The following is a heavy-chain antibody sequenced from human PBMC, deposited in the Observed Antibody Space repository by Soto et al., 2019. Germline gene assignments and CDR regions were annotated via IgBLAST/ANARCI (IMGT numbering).Heavy chain of an antibody. J-gene: IGHJ4*02. V-gene: IGHV1-46*01. CDR1: GYTFTSYY. CDR2: INPSGGSA. D-gene: IGHD3-22*01. Sequence: ASVKVSCKASGYTFTSYYMHWVRQAPGQGLEWMGIINPSGGSASYAQKFQGRVTMTRDTSTSTVYMELSSLRSEDTAVYYCASEIPADYYDSSGYSHDYWGQGTQVTVSS. CDR3: ASEIPADYYDSSGYSHDY.